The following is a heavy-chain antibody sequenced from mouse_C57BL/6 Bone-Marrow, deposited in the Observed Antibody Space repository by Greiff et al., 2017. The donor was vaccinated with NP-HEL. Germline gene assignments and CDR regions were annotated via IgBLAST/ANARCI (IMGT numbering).Heavy chain of an antibody. D-gene: IGHD2-3*01. Sequence: VQLQQPGAELVKPGASVKLSCKASGYTFTSYWMQWVKQRPGQGLEWIGEIDPSDSYTNYNQKFKGKATLTVDTSSSTAYMQLSSLTSEDSAVYYCARWGWLLNWYFDVWGTGTTVTVSS. V-gene: IGHV1-50*01. CDR2: IDPSDSYT. CDR3: ARWGWLLNWYFDV. J-gene: IGHJ1*03. CDR1: GYTFTSYW.